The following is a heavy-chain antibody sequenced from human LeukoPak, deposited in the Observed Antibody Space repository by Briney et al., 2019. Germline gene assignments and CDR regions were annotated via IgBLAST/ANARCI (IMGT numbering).Heavy chain of an antibody. CDR2: IRSKANSYAT. CDR1: GFTFSGSA. J-gene: IGHJ4*02. D-gene: IGHD1-1*01. V-gene: IGHV3-73*01. CDR3: TRRMESSSNGNDY. Sequence: GGSLRLSSAASGFTFSGSAMHWVRQASGRGMEWVGRIRSKANSYATAYAASVKGRFTISRDDSKNTAYLQMNSLKTEDTAVYYCTRRMESSSNGNDYWGQGTLVTVSS.